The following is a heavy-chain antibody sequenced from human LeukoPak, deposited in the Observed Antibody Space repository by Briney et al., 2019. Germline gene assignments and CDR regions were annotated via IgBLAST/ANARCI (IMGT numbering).Heavy chain of an antibody. CDR3: AKAGSIRFDY. Sequence: GGSLRLSCAASGFTFSNSAMSWVRQAPGKGLEWVSAISGSGGGTYYADSVKGRFTISRDNSKNTLYLQMNSLRAEDTAVYYCAKAGSIRFDYWGQGTLVTVSS. D-gene: IGHD1-26*01. V-gene: IGHV3-23*01. CDR1: GFTFSNSA. CDR2: ISGSGGGT. J-gene: IGHJ4*02.